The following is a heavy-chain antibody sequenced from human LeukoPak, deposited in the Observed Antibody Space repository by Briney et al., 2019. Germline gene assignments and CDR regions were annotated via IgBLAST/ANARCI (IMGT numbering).Heavy chain of an antibody. J-gene: IGHJ6*03. CDR2: IYSGTT. V-gene: IGHV3-53*01. CDR1: GFTVSANS. Sequence: GGSLRLSYTVSGFTVSANSMSWVRQAPGKGLEWVSFIYSGTTHYSDSVKGRFTISRDNSKNTLYLQMNSLRAEDTAVYYCARDRYCSGGTCYSGNYYYYYMDVWGKGTTVTVSS. D-gene: IGHD2-15*01. CDR3: ARDRYCSGGTCYSGNYYYYYMDV.